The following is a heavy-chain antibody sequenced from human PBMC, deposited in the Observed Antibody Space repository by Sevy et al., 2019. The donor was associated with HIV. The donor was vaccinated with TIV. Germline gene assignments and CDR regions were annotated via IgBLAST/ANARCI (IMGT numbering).Heavy chain of an antibody. CDR2: VYPNSGGT. V-gene: IGHV1-2*06. D-gene: IGHD1-7*01. J-gene: IGHJ6*02. CDR1: GYTFTGDY. Sequence: ASVKVSCKASGYTFTGDYLHWVRQAPGQGLEWMGRVYPNSGGTNYAQKFQGRVTMTRDTSISTAYMELSRLRSDDTAVYYCARDGGGGTTNSRMDVWGQGTTVTVSS. CDR3: ARDGGGGTTNSRMDV.